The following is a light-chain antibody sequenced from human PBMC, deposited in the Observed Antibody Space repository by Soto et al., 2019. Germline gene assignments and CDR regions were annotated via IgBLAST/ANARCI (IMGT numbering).Light chain of an antibody. Sequence: EIVMTQSPATLSVSPGERATLSCRASQSVSANLVWYQQKPGQSPRLLIYGASTRATGMPARFRGSGSGTEFTLPISSLQSEDFAVYYCQQYNNWPSTFGQGTRMEIK. CDR2: GAS. J-gene: IGKJ2*01. CDR3: QQYNNWPST. V-gene: IGKV3-15*01. CDR1: QSVSAN.